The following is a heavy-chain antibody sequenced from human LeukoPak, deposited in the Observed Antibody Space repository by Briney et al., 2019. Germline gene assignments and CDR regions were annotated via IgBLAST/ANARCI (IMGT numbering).Heavy chain of an antibody. J-gene: IGHJ5*02. CDR1: GYTLTELS. Sequence: ASVKVSCKVSGYTLTELSLHCVRQAPGKGLEWMGGFDPEDGETIYAQKFQGRVTMTEDTSTDTAYMELSSLRSEDTAVYYCATGHYGSGSYANWFDPWGQGTLVTVSS. D-gene: IGHD3-10*01. CDR3: ATGHYGSGSYANWFDP. CDR2: FDPEDGET. V-gene: IGHV1-24*01.